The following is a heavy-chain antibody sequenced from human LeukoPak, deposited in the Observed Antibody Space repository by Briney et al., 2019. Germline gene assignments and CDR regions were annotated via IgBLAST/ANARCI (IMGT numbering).Heavy chain of an antibody. Sequence: GGSLRLSCAASGFTFSGYAMGWVRQAPGKGLEWVSAISGSGGSTYYADSVKGRFTISRDNSKNTLYLQMNSLRAEDTAVYYCAKDSGFSGYNIFDYWGQGTLVTVSS. V-gene: IGHV3-23*01. CDR3: AKDSGFSGYNIFDY. D-gene: IGHD6-25*01. CDR1: GFTFSGYA. CDR2: ISGSGGST. J-gene: IGHJ4*02.